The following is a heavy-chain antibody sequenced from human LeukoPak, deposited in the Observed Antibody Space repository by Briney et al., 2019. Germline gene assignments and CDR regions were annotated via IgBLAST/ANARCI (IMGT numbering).Heavy chain of an antibody. J-gene: IGHJ4*02. D-gene: IGHD6-13*01. CDR1: GFTFSYYE. CDR2: ISGSGKTI. CDR3: ARGRGYPSSWSVSWFDF. Sequence: PGGSLRLSCAASGFTFSYYEMNWVRQAPGKGLEWVSYISGSGKTIYYADSVKGRFTISRDNAKTAVYLHMNSLRAEDTGVYYCARGRGYPSSWSVSWFDFWGQGTLVTVSS. V-gene: IGHV3-48*03.